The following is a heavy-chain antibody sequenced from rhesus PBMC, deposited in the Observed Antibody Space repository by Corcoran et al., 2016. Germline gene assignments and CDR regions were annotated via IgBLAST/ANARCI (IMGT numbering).Heavy chain of an antibody. CDR2: SSGSGGST. CDR1: GGSIRSTY. J-gene: IGHJ4*01. Sequence: QLQLQESGPGLVKPSETLSLTCAVSGGSIRSTYWNWIRQPPGTGLEWIGRSSGSGGSTDYNPSLKSRVTISTDTSKKQFSLKLSSVTAADTAVYYCAREYNWNYYFDYWGQGVLVTVSS. CDR3: AREYNWNYYFDY. D-gene: IGHD1-26*01. V-gene: IGHV4-173*01.